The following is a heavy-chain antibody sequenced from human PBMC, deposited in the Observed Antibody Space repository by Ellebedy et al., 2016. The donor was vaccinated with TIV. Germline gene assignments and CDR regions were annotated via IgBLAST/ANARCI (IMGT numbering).Heavy chain of an antibody. CDR3: ARVGGYFDETDYGMDV. CDR1: GGTFSSYA. V-gene: IGHV1-69*13. Sequence: SVKVSCXASGGTFSSYAISWVRQAPGQGLEWMGGIIPIFGTANYAQKFQGRVTITADESTSTAYMELSSLRSEDTAVYYCARVGGYFDETDYGMDVWGQGTTVTVSS. J-gene: IGHJ6*02. D-gene: IGHD3-22*01. CDR2: IIPIFGTA.